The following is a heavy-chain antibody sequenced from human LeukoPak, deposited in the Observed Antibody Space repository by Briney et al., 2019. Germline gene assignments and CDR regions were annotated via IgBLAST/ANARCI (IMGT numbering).Heavy chain of an antibody. V-gene: IGHV4-39*01. CDR1: GGSISSSSYY. J-gene: IGHJ3*02. Sequence: SETLSLTCTVSGGSISSSSYYWGWIRQPPGKGLEWIGSIYYSGSTYYNPSLKSRVTISVDTSKNQFSLKLSSVTAAGTAVYYCARLQSPYCSSTSCYAGGAFDIWGQGTMVTVSS. D-gene: IGHD2-2*01. CDR2: IYYSGST. CDR3: ARLQSPYCSSTSCYAGGAFDI.